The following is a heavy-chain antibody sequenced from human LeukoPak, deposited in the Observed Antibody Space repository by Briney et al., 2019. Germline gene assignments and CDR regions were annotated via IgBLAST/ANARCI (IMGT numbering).Heavy chain of an antibody. CDR1: GYTFTSYA. CDR2: INTNTGNP. V-gene: IGHV7-4-1*02. J-gene: IGHJ6*02. D-gene: IGHD3-3*01. Sequence: ASVTVSCKASGYTFTSYAMNWVRQAPGQGLEWMGWINTNTGNPTYAQGFTGRFVFSLDTSVSTAYLQISSLKAEDTAVYYCARQNTDYDFWSGYYYYYGMDVWGQGTTVTVSS. CDR3: ARQNTDYDFWSGYYYYYGMDV.